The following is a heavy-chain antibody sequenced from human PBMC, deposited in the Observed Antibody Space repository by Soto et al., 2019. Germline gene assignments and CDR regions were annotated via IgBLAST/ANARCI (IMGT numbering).Heavy chain of an antibody. Sequence: GGSLRLSCAASGFTFSSYGMHWVRQAPGKGLEWVAVISYDGSNKYYADSGKGPFTISKDNSKNTLYLQMNSLRAEDTAVYYCAKDTLPAYIAAAGNQIDYWGQGTLVTVSS. J-gene: IGHJ4*02. CDR2: ISYDGSNK. D-gene: IGHD6-13*01. CDR1: GFTFSSYG. CDR3: AKDTLPAYIAAAGNQIDY. V-gene: IGHV3-30*18.